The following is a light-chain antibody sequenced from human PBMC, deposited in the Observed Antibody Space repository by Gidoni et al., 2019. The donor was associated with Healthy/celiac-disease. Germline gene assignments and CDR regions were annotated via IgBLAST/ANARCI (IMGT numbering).Light chain of an antibody. CDR1: QSVSSN. J-gene: IGKJ1*01. CDR3: QQNNNWPRT. CDR2: AAT. V-gene: IGKV3-15*01. Sequence: EIVMTQSPATLSVSPGERATLSCRASQSVSSNLAWYQQTPGQAPRLLIYAATTWAAGIPAWFSGSGSGTDFTLTISSLQSEDFAVYYCQQNNNWPRTFGQGTKVEIK.